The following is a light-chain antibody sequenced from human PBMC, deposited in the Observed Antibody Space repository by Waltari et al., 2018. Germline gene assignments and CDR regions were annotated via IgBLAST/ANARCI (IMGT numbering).Light chain of an antibody. CDR2: KAS. Sequence: DIQMTQSPSTLSASIGDRVTITCRASQSISSSLAWYQQNPGKAPKLLIYKASTLESGVPSSFSGSGSGTEFTLTISSLQPGDFATYYGQQYNSFSRTFGQATKVDIK. V-gene: IGKV1-5*03. CDR3: QQYNSFSRT. J-gene: IGKJ1*01. CDR1: QSISSS.